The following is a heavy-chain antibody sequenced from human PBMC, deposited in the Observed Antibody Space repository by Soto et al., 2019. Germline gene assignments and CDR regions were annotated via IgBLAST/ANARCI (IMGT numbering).Heavy chain of an antibody. D-gene: IGHD3-9*01. CDR2: ISGSGGST. CDR3: ARHPATDFDWLLEYYFDY. V-gene: IGHV3-23*01. CDR1: GFTFSSYA. J-gene: IGHJ4*02. Sequence: GGSLRLSCAASGFTFSSYAMSWVRQAPGKGLEWVSAISGSGGSTYYADSVKGRFTISRDNSKNTLYLQMNSLRAEDTAVYYCARHPATDFDWLLEYYFDYWGQGTLVTVSS.